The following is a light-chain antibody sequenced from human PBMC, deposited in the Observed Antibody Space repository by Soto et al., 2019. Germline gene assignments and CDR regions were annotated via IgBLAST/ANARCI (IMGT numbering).Light chain of an antibody. CDR1: KDISNY. J-gene: IGKJ4*01. CDR2: DAS. Sequence: EIQITQSPSSLSASVGERFTISVQASKDISNYLNWYQQKAGKAPKLLIYDASNLETGVPSRFSGSGSGTDFTFTISSLQPEDIATYYCQQYDNLPLTFGGGTKVDI. V-gene: IGKV1-33*01. CDR3: QQYDNLPLT.